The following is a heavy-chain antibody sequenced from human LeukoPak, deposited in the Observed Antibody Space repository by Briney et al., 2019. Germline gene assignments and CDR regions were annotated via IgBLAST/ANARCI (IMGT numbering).Heavy chain of an antibody. CDR1: GFTVSRDY. CDR2: IYSGGST. Sequence: PGGSLRLSCAASGFTVSRDYMSWVRQAPGKGLVWVSVIYSGGSTYYADSVKGRFTISRDKSKNTVYLQMNSLRFEDTAMYYCARDWFDPWGQGTLVTVSS. V-gene: IGHV3-53*05. CDR3: ARDWFDP. J-gene: IGHJ5*02.